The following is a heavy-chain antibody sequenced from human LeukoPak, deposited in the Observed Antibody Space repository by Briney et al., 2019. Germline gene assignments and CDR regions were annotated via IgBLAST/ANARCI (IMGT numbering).Heavy chain of an antibody. D-gene: IGHD3-22*01. J-gene: IGHJ4*02. Sequence: GASVKVSCKSSGYTFTGYYMHWVRQAPGQGLEWMGWINPNSGGTNYAQKFQDRVTMTRVTTISKAYMELSRLRSDDTAVDYFARTPPYYYDSSGYYLRFDYWGQGTLVTVSS. CDR2: INPNSGGT. CDR1: GYTFTGYY. V-gene: IGHV1-2*02. CDR3: ARTPPYYYDSSGYYLRFDY.